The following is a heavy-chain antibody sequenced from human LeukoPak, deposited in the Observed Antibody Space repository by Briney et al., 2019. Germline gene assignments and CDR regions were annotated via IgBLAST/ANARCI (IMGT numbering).Heavy chain of an antibody. CDR2: IIPIFGTA. D-gene: IGHD2-2*01. CDR1: GGTFSSYA. J-gene: IGHJ3*02. Sequence: SVKVSCKASGGTFSSYAISWVRQAPGQGLEWMGGIIPIFGTANYAQKFQGRVTITTDESTSTAYMELSSLRSEDTAVYSCARDLPYCSSTSCFDYGGNDAFDIWGQGTMVTVSS. V-gene: IGHV1-69*05. CDR3: ARDLPYCSSTSCFDYGGNDAFDI.